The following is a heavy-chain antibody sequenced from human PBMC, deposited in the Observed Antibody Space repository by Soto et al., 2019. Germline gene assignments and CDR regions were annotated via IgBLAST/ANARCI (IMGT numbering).Heavy chain of an antibody. CDR3: ARDITRGLYYDFWSGSHGTPNHYYYYGMDV. V-gene: IGHV1-2*04. CDR1: GYTFTGYY. J-gene: IGHJ6*02. CDR2: INPNSGGT. Sequence: ASVKVSCKASGYTFTGYYMHWVRQAPGQGLEWMGWINPNSGGTNYAQKFQGWVTTTRDTSISTAYMELSRLRSDDTAVYYCARDITRGLYYDFWSGSHGTPNHYYYYGMDVWGQGTTVTVSS. D-gene: IGHD3-3*01.